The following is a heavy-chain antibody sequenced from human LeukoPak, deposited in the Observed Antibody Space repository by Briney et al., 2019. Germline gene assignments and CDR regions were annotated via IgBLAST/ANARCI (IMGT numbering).Heavy chain of an antibody. J-gene: IGHJ4*02. CDR1: GFTFSNAW. D-gene: IGHD2-21*02. CDR3: SRDLIDCGGDCYSQTLDH. CDR2: INSDGSVT. Sequence: GGSLRLSCAASGFTFSNAWMHWVRQAPGKGLVWASRINSDGSVTNYAESVKGRFTISRDNAKHTVYLQMNSLRAEDTAVYFCSRDLIDCGGDCYSQTLDHWGQGTLVTVSS. V-gene: IGHV3-74*01.